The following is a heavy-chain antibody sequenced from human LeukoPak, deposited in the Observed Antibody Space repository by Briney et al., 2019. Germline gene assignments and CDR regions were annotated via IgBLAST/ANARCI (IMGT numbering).Heavy chain of an antibody. CDR3: AKKWGAYFDY. CDR1: GFTFSTYA. CDR2: ISGSGVNT. J-gene: IGHJ4*02. D-gene: IGHD3-16*01. Sequence: GGSLRLSCAASGFTFSTYAMSWLRQAPGKGLEWVSDISGSGVNTYYADSVKGRFTISRDNSKNTLYLEMNSLRAEDTAVYYCAKKWGAYFDYWGQGTLVTVSS. V-gene: IGHV3-23*01.